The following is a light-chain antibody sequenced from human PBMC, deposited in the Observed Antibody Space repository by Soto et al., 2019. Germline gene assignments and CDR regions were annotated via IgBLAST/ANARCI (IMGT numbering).Light chain of an antibody. CDR2: EVS. V-gene: IGLV2-14*01. CDR1: SSDVGGYNY. J-gene: IGLJ1*01. Sequence: QSALTQPASVSLSPGQSITISCTGTSSDVGGYNYVSWYQQHPGKAPKLMIYEVSNRPSGVSNRFSGSKSGNTASLTISGPQAEDEADYYCSSYTSSSTRVFGTGTKVTVL. CDR3: SSYTSSSTRV.